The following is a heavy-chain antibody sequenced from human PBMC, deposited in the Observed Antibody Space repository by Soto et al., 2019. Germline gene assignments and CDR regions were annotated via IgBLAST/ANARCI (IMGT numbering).Heavy chain of an antibody. V-gene: IGHV3-30-3*01. CDR3: ARGPFGDAAMVTNYFDY. Sequence: LRLSCAASGFTFSNYAIHWVRQAPGKGLEWVAVLSYDANNKHYADSVKGRFTISRDNSKNTLYLQMNSLRPEDTAVYYCARGPFGDAAMVTNYFDYWGQGTLVTVSS. J-gene: IGHJ4*02. D-gene: IGHD5-18*01. CDR2: LSYDANNK. CDR1: GFTFSNYA.